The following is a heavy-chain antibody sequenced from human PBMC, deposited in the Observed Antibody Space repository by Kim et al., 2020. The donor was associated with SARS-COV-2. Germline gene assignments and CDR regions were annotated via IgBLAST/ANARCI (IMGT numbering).Heavy chain of an antibody. Sequence: GGSLRLSCAASGFTFNDFAMEWVRQAPGKGLEWVAGITWKGGSIGYADSVKGRFAISRDNAKNSLYLQMNGLRTEDTALYYCAGWSYYGMDVWGQGTTVTVSS. CDR3: AGWSYYGMDV. V-gene: IGHV3-9*01. J-gene: IGHJ6*02. D-gene: IGHD6-19*01. CDR1: GFTFNDFA. CDR2: ITWKGGSI.